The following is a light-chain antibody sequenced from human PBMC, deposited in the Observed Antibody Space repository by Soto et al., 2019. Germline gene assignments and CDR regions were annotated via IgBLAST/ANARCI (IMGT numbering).Light chain of an antibody. Sequence: EVVLTQSPGTLSLSPGERATLSCRASQSVSGSFLAWYQQKPGQPPRLLIYGASIRATGIPDRFSGSGSGTDFTLTISRLAPEDFAVYYCQQYGNSLKTFGQGTKV. V-gene: IGKV3-20*01. CDR1: QSVSGSF. CDR2: GAS. J-gene: IGKJ1*01. CDR3: QQYGNSLKT.